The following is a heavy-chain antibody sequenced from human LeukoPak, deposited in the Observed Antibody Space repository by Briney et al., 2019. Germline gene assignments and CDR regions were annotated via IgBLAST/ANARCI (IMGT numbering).Heavy chain of an antibody. V-gene: IGHV4-59*08. CDR2: TNYGGTT. Sequence: SETLSLTCTVSGGSTSGYYWSWIRQSPGKGLEWIGYTNYGGTTNYNPSLKSRVAMSVDTSKNQFSLNLSSVTAADTAVYYCARHGHDSDNYEAHFDYWGQGTLVTVSS. CDR3: ARHGHDSDNYEAHFDY. D-gene: IGHD3-22*01. CDR1: GGSTSGYY. J-gene: IGHJ4*02.